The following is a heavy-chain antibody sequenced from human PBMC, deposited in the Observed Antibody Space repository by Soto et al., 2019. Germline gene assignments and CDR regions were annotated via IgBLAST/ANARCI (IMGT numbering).Heavy chain of an antibody. D-gene: IGHD3-10*01. CDR2: ISYDGSNK. CDR1: GFTFSSYA. Sequence: LRLSCAASGFTFSSYAMHWVRQAPGKGLEWVAVISYDGSNKYYADSVKGRFTISRDNSKNTLYLQMNSLRAEDTAVYYCARGRMVRGVLWFDPWGQGTLVTVSS. V-gene: IGHV3-30-3*01. CDR3: ARGRMVRGVLWFDP. J-gene: IGHJ5*02.